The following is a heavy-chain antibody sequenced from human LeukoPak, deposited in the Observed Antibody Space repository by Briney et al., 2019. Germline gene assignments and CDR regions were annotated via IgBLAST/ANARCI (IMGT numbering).Heavy chain of an antibody. J-gene: IGHJ3*02. CDR3: VKDRKSRDLDSLDI. Sequence: GGSLRLSCTVSEFIFDDFAMHWVRQAPGKGLEWVSGIYWDSSSVDYADSVKGRFTISRDNAKNSLYLQMNSLRTDDTAVYYCVKDRKSRDLDSLDIWGQGQWSPSLQ. CDR2: IYWDSSSV. D-gene: IGHD5-24*01. CDR1: EFIFDDFA. V-gene: IGHV3-9*01.